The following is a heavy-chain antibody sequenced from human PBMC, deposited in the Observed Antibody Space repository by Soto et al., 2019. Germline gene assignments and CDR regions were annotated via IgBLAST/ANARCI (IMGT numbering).Heavy chain of an antibody. CDR3: ARDTYYDILTGPQAAFDI. CDR1: GFTFSSYA. Sequence: GGSLRLSCAASGFTFSSYAMHWVRQAPGKGLEWVAVISYDGSNKYYADSVKGRFTISRDNSKNTLYLQMNSLRAEDTAVYYCARDTYYDILTGPQAAFDIWGQGTMVTVSS. CDR2: ISYDGSNK. D-gene: IGHD3-9*01. V-gene: IGHV3-30-3*01. J-gene: IGHJ3*02.